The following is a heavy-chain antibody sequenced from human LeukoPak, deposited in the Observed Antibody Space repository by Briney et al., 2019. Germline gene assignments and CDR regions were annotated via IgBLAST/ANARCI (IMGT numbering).Heavy chain of an antibody. Sequence: GGSLRLSCAASGFTFDDYAMHWVRQAPGKGLEWVSGISWNSGSIGYADSVKGRFTISRDNAKNSLYLQMNSLRAEDTAVYYCARAQGSYYHYYMDVWGKGTTVTVSS. V-gene: IGHV3-9*01. CDR2: ISWNSGSI. D-gene: IGHD1-26*01. J-gene: IGHJ6*03. CDR3: ARAQGSYYHYYMDV. CDR1: GFTFDDYA.